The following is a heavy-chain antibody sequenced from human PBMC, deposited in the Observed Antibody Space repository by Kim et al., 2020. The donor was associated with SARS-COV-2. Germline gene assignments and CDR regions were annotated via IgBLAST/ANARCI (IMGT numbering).Heavy chain of an antibody. CDR2: INTGNGNT. Sequence: ASVEVSCTASGYTFTSFGLHWVRQAPGQRPEWMGWINTGNGNTRYSQKFQGRVTITRDTSASTAYMELSSLRSEDTAVYYCARGVDDLGSSTNSDPLNWFDPWGQGTLVTVAS. V-gene: IGHV1-3*04. D-gene: IGHD2-2*01. J-gene: IGHJ5*02. CDR3: ARGVDDLGSSTNSDPLNWFDP. CDR1: GYTFTSFG.